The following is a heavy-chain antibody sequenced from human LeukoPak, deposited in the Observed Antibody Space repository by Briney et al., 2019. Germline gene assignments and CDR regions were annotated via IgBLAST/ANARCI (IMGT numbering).Heavy chain of an antibody. CDR1: GFTFSRYS. CDR2: ISSSSSYI. CDR3: ARDDGGRSSWYPGRWFDA. D-gene: IGHD6-13*01. V-gene: IGHV3-21*01. Sequence: GGSLRLSCAASGFTFSRYSMNWVRQAGGKEREWVSSISSSSSYIYYVDSVQDRFTISRDKAKNSLYLQMNSLRAEDTAVYYCARDDGGRSSWYPGRWFDACGEGSL. J-gene: IGHJ5*02.